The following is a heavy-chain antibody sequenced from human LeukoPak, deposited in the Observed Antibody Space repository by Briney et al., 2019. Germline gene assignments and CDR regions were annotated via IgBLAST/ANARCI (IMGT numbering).Heavy chain of an antibody. CDR3: ARDLNYGDYNWFDP. CDR1: GFTFSSYW. D-gene: IGHD4-17*01. V-gene: IGHV3-7*01. J-gene: IGHJ5*02. CDR2: IKQDGSEK. Sequence: GGSLRLSCAASGFTFSSYWMSWVCQAPGKGLGWVANIKQDGSEKYYVDSVKGRFTISRDNAKNSLYLQMNSLRAEDTAVYYCARDLNYGDYNWFDPWGQGTLVTVSS.